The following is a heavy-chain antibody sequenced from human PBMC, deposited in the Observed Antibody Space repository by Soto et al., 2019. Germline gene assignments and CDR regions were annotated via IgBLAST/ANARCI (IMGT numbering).Heavy chain of an antibody. D-gene: IGHD1-26*01. CDR3: ARPGTRRGGSYLGPFDY. V-gene: IGHV4-39*01. J-gene: IGHJ4*02. CDR1: GGSISSSSYY. Sequence: QLQLQESGPGLVKPSETLSLTCTVSGGSISSSSYYWGWIRQPPGKGLEWIGSIYYSGSTYYNPSLKSRVTISVDTSKNQFSLKLSSVTAADTAVYYCARPGTRRGGSYLGPFDYWGQGTLVTVSS. CDR2: IYYSGST.